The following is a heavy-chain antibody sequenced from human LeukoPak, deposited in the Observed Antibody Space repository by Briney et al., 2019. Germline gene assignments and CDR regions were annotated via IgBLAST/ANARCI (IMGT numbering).Heavy chain of an antibody. CDR1: GYTFTSYG. CDR3: ARPICSSTSCDNYYYYMDV. Sequence: GASVKVSCKASGYTFTSYGISWVRQAPGQGLEWMGWISAYNGNTNYAQKLQGRVTMTTDTSTSTAYMELRSLRSDDTAVYYCARPICSSTSCDNYYYYMDVWGKGTTVTVSS. D-gene: IGHD2-2*01. V-gene: IGHV1-18*01. CDR2: ISAYNGNT. J-gene: IGHJ6*03.